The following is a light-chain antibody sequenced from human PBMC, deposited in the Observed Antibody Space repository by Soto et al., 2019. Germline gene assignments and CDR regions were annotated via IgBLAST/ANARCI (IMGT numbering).Light chain of an antibody. V-gene: IGLV1-44*01. CDR1: SPNIGRNT. J-gene: IGLJ3*02. Sequence: QSVLTQPPSASGTPGQRVTISCSGTSPNIGRNTVNWYQQLPGTAPKLLIYSNNQRPSGVPDRFSGSKSGTSASLAISGLQSEDEADYYCAAWGASLNGWVFGGGTKVTVL. CDR2: SNN. CDR3: AAWGASLNGWV.